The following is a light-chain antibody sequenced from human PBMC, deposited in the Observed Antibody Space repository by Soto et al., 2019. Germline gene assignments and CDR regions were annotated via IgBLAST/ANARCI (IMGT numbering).Light chain of an antibody. CDR3: QQYGSSPLT. Sequence: EIVMTQSPGTLSASPGERATLSFRASQSVSSSYLAWYQQTPGQAPRLLIYGASSRATGIPDRFSGSGSGTDFTLTISRLEPEDFAVYYCQQYGSSPLTFGGGTKVDIK. CDR2: GAS. J-gene: IGKJ4*01. CDR1: QSVSSSY. V-gene: IGKV3-20*01.